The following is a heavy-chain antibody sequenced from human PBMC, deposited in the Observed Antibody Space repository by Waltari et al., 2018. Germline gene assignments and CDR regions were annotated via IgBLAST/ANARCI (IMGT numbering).Heavy chain of an antibody. J-gene: IGHJ2*01. Sequence: QLQLQESGPGLVKPSETLSLPCTVSGGSISSSSYYWGWIRQPPGKGLEWIGSIYYSGSTYYNPSLKSRVTISVDTSKNQFSLKLSSVTAADTAVYYCARHMIFRWDLWGRGTLVTVSS. V-gene: IGHV4-39*01. CDR2: IYYSGST. CDR1: GGSISSSSYY. D-gene: IGHD3-9*01. CDR3: ARHMIFRWDL.